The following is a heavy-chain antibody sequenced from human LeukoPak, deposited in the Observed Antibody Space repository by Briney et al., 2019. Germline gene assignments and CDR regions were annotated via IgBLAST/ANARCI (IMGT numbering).Heavy chain of an antibody. CDR1: GGSFSGYY. Sequence: PSETLSLTCAVYGGSFSGYYWSWIRQPPGKGLEWIGEINHSGSTNYNPSLKSRVTTSVDPSKNQFSLKLSSVTAADTAVYYCARIGGGGSYYWRNWFDPWGQGTLVTVSS. CDR2: INHSGST. V-gene: IGHV4-34*01. CDR3: ARIGGGGSYYWRNWFDP. J-gene: IGHJ5*02. D-gene: IGHD1-26*01.